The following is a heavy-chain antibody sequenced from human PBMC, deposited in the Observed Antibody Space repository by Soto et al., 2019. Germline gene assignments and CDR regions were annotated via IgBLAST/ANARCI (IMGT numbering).Heavy chain of an antibody. CDR1: VFTFDDNA. V-gene: IGHV3-9*01. J-gene: IGHJ4*02. CDR2: INWKSDI. CDR3: ARVAYGRGWIFDN. D-gene: IGHD6-19*01. Sequence: GWSLRLSCAFSVFTFDDNAMQWVRQAPEKGLEWVSGINWKSDIGYADSVKGRFTISRDNAKNSLYLQMSSLRAEDTALYFCARVAYGRGWIFDNWGQGTLVTVSS.